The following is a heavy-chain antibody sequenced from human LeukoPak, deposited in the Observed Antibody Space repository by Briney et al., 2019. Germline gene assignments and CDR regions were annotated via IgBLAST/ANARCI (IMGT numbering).Heavy chain of an antibody. J-gene: IGHJ4*02. CDR3: AREGAAAGADY. V-gene: IGHV4-39*07. Sequence: SETLSLTCNVSGGSISSTNYYWGWIRQAPGKGLEWLGNVYYTGTTYYNPSLKSRLTISVDTSNNQFSLRLSSVTAADTAIYYCAREGAAAGADYWGQGTLVTVSS. CDR2: VYYTGTT. D-gene: IGHD6-13*01. CDR1: GGSISSTNYY.